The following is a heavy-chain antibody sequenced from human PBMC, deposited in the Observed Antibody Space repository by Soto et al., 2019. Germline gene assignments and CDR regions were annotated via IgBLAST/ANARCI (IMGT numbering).Heavy chain of an antibody. D-gene: IGHD2-8*01. Sequence: LSLTCSFSVESITTNGYYWVWIRQAHGKGLKWVSNGYWTGSTFSHPSLTSRVFISVDTSKNEFSLRLTSVTAADTAVYYCARSHYTYGLLIDYWGPGTLVTVSS. V-gene: IGHV4-39*01. CDR2: GYWTGST. CDR3: ARSHYTYGLLIDY. J-gene: IGHJ4*02. CDR1: VESITTNGYY.